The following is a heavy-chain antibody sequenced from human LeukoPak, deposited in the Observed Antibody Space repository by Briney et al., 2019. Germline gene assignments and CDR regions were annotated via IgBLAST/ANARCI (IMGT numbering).Heavy chain of an antibody. CDR1: GFTFSSYS. V-gene: IGHV3-21*01. Sequence: GGSLRLSCAASGFTFSSYSMNWVRQAPGKGREWVSSISSSSSYIYFADSVKGRFTISRDNAKNSLYLQMNSLRAEDTAVYYCARDNYYDSSGYYPDYYYYYGMDVWGQGTTVTVSS. D-gene: IGHD3-22*01. J-gene: IGHJ6*02. CDR2: ISSSSSYI. CDR3: ARDNYYDSSGYYPDYYYYYGMDV.